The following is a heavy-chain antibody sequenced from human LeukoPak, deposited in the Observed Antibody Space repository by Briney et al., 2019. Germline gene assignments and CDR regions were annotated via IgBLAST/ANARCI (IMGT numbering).Heavy chain of an antibody. V-gene: IGHV3-23*01. D-gene: IGHD2-21*01. J-gene: IGHJ4*02. CDR3: AKDFRIGYSAHFDY. CDR2: IYENGGTT. CDR1: GFTFRSHA. Sequence: GGSLRLSCVGSGFTFRSHAMSWVRQAPEKGLEFVSGIYENGGTTYYADSVKGRFSISRDNSKNTLYLQMDSLRGEDTAVYYCAKDFRIGYSAHFDYWGQGALITVSS.